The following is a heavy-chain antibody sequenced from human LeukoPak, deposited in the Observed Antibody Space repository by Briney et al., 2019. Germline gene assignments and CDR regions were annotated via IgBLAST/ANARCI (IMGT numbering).Heavy chain of an antibody. D-gene: IGHD3-10*01. CDR1: GGSISSYY. V-gene: IGHV4-4*07. CDR2: IYTSGST. J-gene: IGHJ6*02. Sequence: SETLSLTCTVSGGSISSYYWSWIRQPAGKGLEWIGRIYTSGSTNYNPSLKSRVTMSVDTSKNQFSLKLSSVTAADTAVYYCARVRDYYGSGSYYGPYYYYGIDVWGQGTTVTVYS. CDR3: ARVRDYYGSGSYYGPYYYYGIDV.